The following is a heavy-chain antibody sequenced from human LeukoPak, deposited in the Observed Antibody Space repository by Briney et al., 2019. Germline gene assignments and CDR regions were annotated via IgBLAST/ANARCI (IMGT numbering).Heavy chain of an antibody. J-gene: IGHJ4*02. CDR2: IYTSGST. D-gene: IGHD6-19*01. CDR1: GGSISSGSYY. Sequence: SETLSLTCTVSGGSISSGSYYWSWIRQPAGKGLEWIGRIYTSGSTNYNPSLKSRVTISVDTSKNQFSLKLSSVTAADTAVYYCARAGIAVAGEGFDYWGQGTLVTVSS. CDR3: ARAGIAVAGEGFDY. V-gene: IGHV4-61*02.